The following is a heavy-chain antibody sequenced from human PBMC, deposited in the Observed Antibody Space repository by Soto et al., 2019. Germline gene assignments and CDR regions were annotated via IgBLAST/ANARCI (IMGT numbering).Heavy chain of an antibody. J-gene: IGHJ5*02. D-gene: IGHD3-3*01. Sequence: ASVKVSCKASGYSFTSYSITWVRQAPGQGLEWMGWISTSNDNTSYAQKFKGRVTMTTDRSTATAYMDLRSLTSDDTAVYYCARGSEWWFDPWGQGTLVTVSS. CDR1: GYSFTSYS. CDR3: ARGSEWWFDP. CDR2: ISTSNDNT. V-gene: IGHV1-18*04.